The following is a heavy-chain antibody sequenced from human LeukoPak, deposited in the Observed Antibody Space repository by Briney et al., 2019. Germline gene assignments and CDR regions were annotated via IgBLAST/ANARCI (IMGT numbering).Heavy chain of an antibody. D-gene: IGHD3-10*01. CDR3: ARDQDSLVRGVIGY. CDR1: GSTFTSYG. CDR2: IGPYNGNT. Sequence: ASVKVSCKASGSTFTSYGISWVRQAPGQGLKWMGWIGPYNGNTNYAQNLQGRVTMTTDTSTSTAYMELGSLGSDDTAVYYCARDQDSLVRGVIGYWGQGTLVTVSS. V-gene: IGHV1-18*01. J-gene: IGHJ4*02.